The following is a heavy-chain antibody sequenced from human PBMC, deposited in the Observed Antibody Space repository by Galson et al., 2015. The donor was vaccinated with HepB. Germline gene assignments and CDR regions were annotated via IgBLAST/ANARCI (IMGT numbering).Heavy chain of an antibody. CDR2: INPNSGGT. Sequence: SVKVSCKASGYTFTGYYMHWVRQAPGQGLEWMGRINPNSGGTNYAQKFQGRVTMTRDTSISTAYMELSRLRSDDTAVYYCARARTTVTGRDAFDIWGQGTMVTVSS. D-gene: IGHD4-17*01. CDR1: GYTFTGYY. CDR3: ARARTTVTGRDAFDI. J-gene: IGHJ3*02. V-gene: IGHV1-2*06.